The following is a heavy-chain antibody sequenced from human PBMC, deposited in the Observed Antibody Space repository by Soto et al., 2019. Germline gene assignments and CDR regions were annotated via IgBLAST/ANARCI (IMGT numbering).Heavy chain of an antibody. CDR2: MSPSSGNT. CDR1: GYTFTTYE. CDR3: ARVGGQLFGDHGMDV. Sequence: QVQLVQSGAEVKKPGASVKVSCKASGYTFTTYEINWVRQVPGQGLEWMGWMSPSSGNTGYVDQFRGSVTMTSNTAMTTAYMELSSLRSEGTSVYYCARVGGQLFGDHGMDVWGQGNTVTVSS. J-gene: IGHJ6*02. V-gene: IGHV1-8*01. D-gene: IGHD3-10*01.